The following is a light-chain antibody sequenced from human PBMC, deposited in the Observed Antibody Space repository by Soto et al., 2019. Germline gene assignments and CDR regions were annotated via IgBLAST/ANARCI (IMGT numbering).Light chain of an antibody. CDR2: EVS. J-gene: IGLJ1*01. V-gene: IGLV2-8*01. Sequence: QSVLTQPPSASGSPGQSVTISCPGTSSDVGGYNYVSWYQQHPGKAPKLMIYEVSKRPSGVPDRFSGSKSGNTASLTVSGLQAVDETEYSSRSSAGSGYVFATGPWSPS. CDR3: RSSAGSGYV. CDR1: SSDVGGYNY.